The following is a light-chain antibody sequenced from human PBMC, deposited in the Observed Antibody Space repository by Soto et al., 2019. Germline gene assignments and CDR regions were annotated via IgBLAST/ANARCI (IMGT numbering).Light chain of an antibody. Sequence: QAVLTQSSSASASLGSSVKLTWTLSSRHSIYIIAWHQQQPGKAPRYLMKLEGSGSYNKGSGVPDRFSGSSSGADRYLTISNLQFEDEADYYCETWDRNTWVFGGGTKVTVL. CDR3: ETWDRNTWV. CDR2: LEGSGSY. CDR1: SRHSIYI. J-gene: IGLJ3*02. V-gene: IGLV4-60*02.